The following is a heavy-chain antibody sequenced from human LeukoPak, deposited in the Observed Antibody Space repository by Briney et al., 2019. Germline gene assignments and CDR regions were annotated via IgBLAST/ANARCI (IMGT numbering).Heavy chain of an antibody. D-gene: IGHD3-22*01. Sequence: ASVKVSCKTSGYTFTRNDINWVRQATGQGLEWMGWMNPNSGNSGYAQKFQGRVTITRDNSISTAYMELNSLTSEDTAVYYCARDWVYYYDSSGSPLYYFDYWGQGTLVTVSS. CDR1: GYTFTRND. CDR3: ARDWVYYYDSSGSPLYYFDY. J-gene: IGHJ4*02. V-gene: IGHV1-8*03. CDR2: MNPNSGNS.